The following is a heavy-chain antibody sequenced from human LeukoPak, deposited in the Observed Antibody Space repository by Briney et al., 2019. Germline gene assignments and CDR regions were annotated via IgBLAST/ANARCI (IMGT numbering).Heavy chain of an antibody. D-gene: IGHD3-10*01. J-gene: IGHJ4*02. Sequence: GGSLRLSCAASGFTFSSYAMSWVRQAPGKGLEWVSAISGSGGSTYYADSVKGRFTISRDNSKNTLYLQMNSLRAEDTAVYYCAKDRDYGSGSYYKGDPFDYWGQGTLVTVSS. CDR2: ISGSGGST. V-gene: IGHV3-23*01. CDR3: AKDRDYGSGSYYKGDPFDY. CDR1: GFTFSSYA.